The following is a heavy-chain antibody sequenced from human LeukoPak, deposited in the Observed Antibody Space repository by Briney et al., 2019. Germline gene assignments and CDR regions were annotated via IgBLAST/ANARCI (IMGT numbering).Heavy chain of an antibody. CDR2: ISYDGSNK. CDR1: GFTFSSYA. V-gene: IGHV3-30-3*01. CDR3: ARSGPSQWLVRFFDY. D-gene: IGHD6-19*01. J-gene: IGHJ4*02. Sequence: GGSLRLSCAASGFTFSSYAMHWVRQAPGKGLEWVAVISYDGSNKYYADSVKGRFTISRDNSKNTLYLQMNSLRAEDTAVYYCARSGPSQWLVRFFDYWGQGTLVTVSS.